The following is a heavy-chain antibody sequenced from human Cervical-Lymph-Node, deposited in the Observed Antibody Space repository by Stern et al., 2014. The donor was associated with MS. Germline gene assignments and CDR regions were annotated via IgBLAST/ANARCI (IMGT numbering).Heavy chain of an antibody. Sequence: EDQLVESGGGLVQPGGSLRLSCAASGFNFSSYWMHWVRQSPEKGLFWVSQSNHNGNGTSYADSVKGRFSISRDNTKNMLYLRMTSLRAEDTAVYYCARGVGDYWGQGARVTVSS. D-gene: IGHD3-16*01. CDR1: GFNFSSYW. V-gene: IGHV3-74*02. J-gene: IGHJ4*02. CDR3: ARGVGDY. CDR2: SNHNGNGT.